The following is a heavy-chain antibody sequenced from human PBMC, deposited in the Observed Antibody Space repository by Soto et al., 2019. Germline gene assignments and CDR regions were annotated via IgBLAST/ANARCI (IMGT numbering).Heavy chain of an antibody. CDR3: ARDGGPVVITFDS. D-gene: IGHD3-22*01. CDR1: GFTFDNYA. V-gene: IGHV3-23*01. J-gene: IGHJ4*02. Sequence: EVQLLESGGGLVQPGGSLRLSCAASGFTFDNYAMSWVRRAPGKGLEWVSVISGSSGRTEYADSVRGRFPISRDNSKNILYLHINGLRADDTAVYYCARDGGPVVITFDSWGQGTWVYVSS. CDR2: ISGSSGRT.